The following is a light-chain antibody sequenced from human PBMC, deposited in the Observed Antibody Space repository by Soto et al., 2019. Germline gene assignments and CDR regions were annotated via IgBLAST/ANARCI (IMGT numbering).Light chain of an antibody. CDR3: SSYSTGRTDVI. CDR2: EVS. Sequence: QSALTQPASVSGSPGQSITISCTGSSSDVASYNLVAWYQQLPGKAPKLMIYEVSNRPSGVSNRFSGSKSGNTASLTISGLQAEAEADYYCSSYSTGRTDVIFGGGTKLTVL. V-gene: IGLV2-14*02. J-gene: IGLJ2*01. CDR1: SSDVASYNL.